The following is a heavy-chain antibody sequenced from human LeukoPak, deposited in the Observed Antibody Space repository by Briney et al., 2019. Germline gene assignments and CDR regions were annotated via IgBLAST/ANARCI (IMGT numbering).Heavy chain of an antibody. CDR2: IKSKTDGGTT. V-gene: IGHV3-15*01. J-gene: IGHJ3*02. Sequence: KPGGSLRLSCAASGFIFSNAWMSWVRQAPGKGLEWVGRIKSKTDGGTTDYAAPVKGRFTISRDDSKNTLYLQMNSLKTEDTAVCYCTSSRDGYNDAFDIWGQGTMVTVSS. D-gene: IGHD5-24*01. CDR3: TSSRDGYNDAFDI. CDR1: GFIFSNAW.